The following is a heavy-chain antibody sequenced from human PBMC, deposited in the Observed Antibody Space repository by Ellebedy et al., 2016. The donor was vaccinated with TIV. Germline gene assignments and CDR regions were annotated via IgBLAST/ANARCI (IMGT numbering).Heavy chain of an antibody. J-gene: IGHJ5*02. Sequence: ASVKVSCKASGYTFASYGFTWVRQAPGQGLEWMGIINPSGGTTTYAQKLQGRVTMTRDPSTSTVYMELTSLRSEDTAMYYCAHRPGGQPGSSGYLAWGQGTLVTVSS. CDR1: GYTFASYG. V-gene: IGHV1-46*01. D-gene: IGHD3-22*01. CDR2: INPSGGTT. CDR3: AHRPGGQPGSSGYLA.